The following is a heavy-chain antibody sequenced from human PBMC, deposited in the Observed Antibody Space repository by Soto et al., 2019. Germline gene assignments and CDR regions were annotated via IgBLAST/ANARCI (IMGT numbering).Heavy chain of an antibody. V-gene: IGHV1-69*13. CDR3: ARDWYYYDSSGYYDY. Sequence: SVKVSRKASGGTFSSYAISWVRQAPGQGLEWIGGIIPIFGTANYAQKFQGRVTITADESTSTAYMELSSLRSEDTAVYYCARDWYYYDSSGYYDYWGQGTLVTVSS. CDR1: GGTFSSYA. J-gene: IGHJ4*02. D-gene: IGHD3-22*01. CDR2: IIPIFGTA.